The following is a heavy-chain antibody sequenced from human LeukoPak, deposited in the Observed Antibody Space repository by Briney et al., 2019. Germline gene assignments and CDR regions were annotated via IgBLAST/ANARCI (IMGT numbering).Heavy chain of an antibody. D-gene: IGHD3-16*01. V-gene: IGHV3-21*01. CDR3: TRDVTSYGHFDS. CDR1: GFTFSDYH. J-gene: IGHJ4*02. CDR2: ISSASNYM. Sequence: GGSLRLSCAASGFTFSDYHMNWVRQAPGKGLEWVAYISSASNYMYYADSVKGRLTVSRDNAKNSLYLQMDSLRAEDTAVYYCTRDVTSYGHFDSWGQGTLVTVAS.